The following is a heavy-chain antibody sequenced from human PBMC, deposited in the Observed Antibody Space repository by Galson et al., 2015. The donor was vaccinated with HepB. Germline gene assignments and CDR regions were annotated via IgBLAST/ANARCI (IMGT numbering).Heavy chain of an antibody. V-gene: IGHV3-11*06. CDR2: ISPSTIFT. D-gene: IGHD3/OR15-3a*01. Sequence: SLRLSCAASGFTFSDYYMSWIRQAPGKGLKWVSYISPSTIFTKYADSGGGRFTISRDNANNSLFLQMNSLRAEDTAVYYCARGLESDFWTGYYYQGAAFDYWGLGTLVTVSP. CDR3: ARGLESDFWTGYYYQGAAFDY. CDR1: GFTFSDYY. J-gene: IGHJ4*02.